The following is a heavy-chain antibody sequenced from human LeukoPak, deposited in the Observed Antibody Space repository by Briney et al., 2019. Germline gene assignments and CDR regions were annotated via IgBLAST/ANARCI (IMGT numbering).Heavy chain of an antibody. V-gene: IGHV3-23*02. D-gene: IGHD3-16*02. J-gene: IGHJ1*01. CDR3: AKAYYDHVWGSNRPGPEYLQH. CDR1: GFTFSDYA. Sequence: GGSLRLSCAGSGFTFSDYAMSWVRQAPGKGLEWVSNIDGSGGSTYYSDSVKGRFTISRDESKNTLYLQMNSLRVEDTALYYCAKAYYDHVWGSNRPGPEYLQHWGLGTLVTVSS. CDR2: IDGSGGST.